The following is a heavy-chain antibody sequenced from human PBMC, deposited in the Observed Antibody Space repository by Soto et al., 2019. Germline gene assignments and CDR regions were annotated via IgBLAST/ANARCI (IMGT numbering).Heavy chain of an antibody. V-gene: IGHV4-59*01. CDR1: VGSIFSDD. J-gene: IGHJ5*02. CDR3: ARGYWFEP. Sequence: SETLSLTCTFSVGSIFSDDWTWIRQPPGKWLEWIGYISRSGSSSFAPSLKGRVTFSTDTSKNQVSLKMTYVTVADTAVYYCARGYWFEPWGPGTLVNVSS. CDR2: ISRSGSS.